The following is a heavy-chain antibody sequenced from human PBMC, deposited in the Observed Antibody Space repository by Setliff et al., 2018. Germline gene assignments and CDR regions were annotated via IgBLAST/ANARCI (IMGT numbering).Heavy chain of an antibody. CDR3: VCFSWRGCSGDTCYSGDDSFDM. CDR2: IWYDGSNK. CDR1: GFTFSTYG. J-gene: IGHJ3*02. D-gene: IGHD2-15*01. V-gene: IGHV3-30*02. Sequence: GESLRLSCAASGFTFSTYGMHWVRQAPGKGLEWVAYIWYDGSNKYYLDSVKGRFTVSRDNSKDTLYLQMNSLRVEDSAIYYCVCFSWRGCSGDTCYSGDDSFDMWGQGTEVTVS.